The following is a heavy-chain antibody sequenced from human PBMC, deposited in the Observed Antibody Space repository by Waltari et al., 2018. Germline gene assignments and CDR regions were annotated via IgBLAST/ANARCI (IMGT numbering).Heavy chain of an antibody. J-gene: IGHJ6*02. CDR1: GFTFSRYS. Sequence: GFTFSRYSMNWVRQAPGKGLEWVSSISSSSSYIYYADSVKGRFTISRDNAKNALYLQMNSLRAEDTAVYYCARGGDTAMVIYYYGMDVWGQGTTVTVSS. V-gene: IGHV3-21*01. CDR2: ISSSSSYI. CDR3: ARGGDTAMVIYYYGMDV. D-gene: IGHD5-18*01.